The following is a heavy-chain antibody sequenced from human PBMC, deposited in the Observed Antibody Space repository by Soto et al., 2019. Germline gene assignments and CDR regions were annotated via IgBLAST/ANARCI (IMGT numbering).Heavy chain of an antibody. V-gene: IGHV4-39*07. CDR2: IYYSGST. J-gene: IGHJ4*02. CDR3: ARSTGRY. Sequence: SETLSLTCTVSGGSISSSSYYWGWIRQPPGKGLEWIGSIYYSGSTYYNPSLKSRVTISVDTSKNQFSLKLKSVTAADTAVYYCARSTGRYWGQGTLVTVSS. CDR1: GGSISSSSYY.